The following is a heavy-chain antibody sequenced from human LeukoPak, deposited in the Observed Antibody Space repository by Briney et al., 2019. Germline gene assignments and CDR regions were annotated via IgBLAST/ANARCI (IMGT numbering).Heavy chain of an antibody. D-gene: IGHD2-2*02. Sequence: GGSLRLSCAASGFTFSSYSMNWVRQAPGKGLEWVSSISSSSSYIYYADSVKGRFTISRDNAKSSLYLQMNSLRAEDTAVYYCASAVKYCSSTSCYNRPYYYYYYMDVWGKGTTVTVSS. CDR3: ASAVKYCSSTSCYNRPYYYYYYMDV. CDR2: ISSSSSYI. V-gene: IGHV3-21*01. CDR1: GFTFSSYS. J-gene: IGHJ6*03.